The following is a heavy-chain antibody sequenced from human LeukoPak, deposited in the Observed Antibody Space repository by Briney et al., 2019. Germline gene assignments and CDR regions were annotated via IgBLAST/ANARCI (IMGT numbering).Heavy chain of an antibody. CDR2: ISAYNGNT. V-gene: IGHV1-18*01. J-gene: IGHJ4*02. Sequence: GASVKVSCKASGYTFTSYGISRVRQAPGQGLEWMGWISAYNGNTNYAQKLQGRVTMTTDTSTSTAYMELRSLRSDDTAVYYCARVRSSSWYPAPFDYWGQGTLVTVSS. D-gene: IGHD6-13*01. CDR3: ARVRSSSWYPAPFDY. CDR1: GYTFTSYG.